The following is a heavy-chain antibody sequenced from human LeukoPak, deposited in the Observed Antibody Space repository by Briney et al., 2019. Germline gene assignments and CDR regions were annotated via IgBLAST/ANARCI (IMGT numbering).Heavy chain of an antibody. Sequence: SETLSLTCAVYGGSFSGYYWSWIRQPPGKGLEWIGEINHSGSTNYNPSLKSRVTISVDTSKNQFSLKLSSVTAADTAVYFCASDRSGYYYVDYWGQGTLVTVSS. CDR1: GGSFSGYY. CDR3: ASDRSGYYYVDY. J-gene: IGHJ4*02. V-gene: IGHV4-34*01. CDR2: INHSGST. D-gene: IGHD3-22*01.